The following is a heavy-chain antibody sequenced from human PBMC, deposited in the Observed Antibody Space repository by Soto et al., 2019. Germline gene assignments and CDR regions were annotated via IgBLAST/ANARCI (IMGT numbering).Heavy chain of an antibody. J-gene: IGHJ3*02. Sequence: PSDTLSLTCDGYGGLYSDYYWSRIRQAPGKGVEWIGEIHHKGTTNYNPSLKIRVTFSLDRSKNQFTLNLSSMTAADAAVYSCANDYGDYRNDAFDIWSPGTRVT. CDR1: GGLYSDYY. CDR3: ANDYGDYRNDAFDI. CDR2: IHHKGTT. D-gene: IGHD4-17*01. V-gene: IGHV4-34*01.